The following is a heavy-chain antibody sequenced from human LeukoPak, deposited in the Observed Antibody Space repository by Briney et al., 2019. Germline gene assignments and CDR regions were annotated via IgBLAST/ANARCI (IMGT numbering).Heavy chain of an antibody. CDR1: GYTFTGYY. D-gene: IGHD6-13*01. CDR2: INPNSGGT. V-gene: IGHV1-2*02. CDR3: ARGIAAAGFFDY. J-gene: IGHJ4*02. Sequence: ASVKVSCNASGYTFTGYYMHWVRQAPGQGLEWMGWINPNSGGTNYAQKFQGRVTMTRDTSISTAYMELSRLRSDDTAVYYCARGIAAAGFFDYWGQGTLVTVSS.